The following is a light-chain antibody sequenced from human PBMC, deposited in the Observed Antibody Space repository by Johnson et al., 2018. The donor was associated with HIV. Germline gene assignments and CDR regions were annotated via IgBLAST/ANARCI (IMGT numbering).Light chain of an antibody. J-gene: IGLJ1*01. CDR1: NSNIGNNY. V-gene: IGLV1-51*01. CDR3: GTWDSSLSAGV. Sequence: QSVLTQPPSVSAAPGQKVTISCSGSNSNIGNNYVSWYQQFPGTAPKLLIYDNNKRPSGIPDRFSGSKSGTSATLGITGLQTGDEADYYCGTWDSSLSAGVCGTGTKVTVL. CDR2: DNN.